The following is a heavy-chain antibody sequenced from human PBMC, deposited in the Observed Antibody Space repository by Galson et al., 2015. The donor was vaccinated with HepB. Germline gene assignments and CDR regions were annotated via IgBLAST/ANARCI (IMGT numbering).Heavy chain of an antibody. CDR1: GFAFSNDL. CDR3: AKDLHNYGMDV. J-gene: IGHJ6*02. V-gene: IGHV3-66*01. CDR2: INNRDGGT. Sequence: LRLSCAASGFAFSNDLMSWVRQAPGKGPEWVSVINNRDGGTEYADSVKGRFIISRDNSKNTLYLQMNSLRAEDTAVYYCAKDLHNYGMDVWGQGTTVAVSS.